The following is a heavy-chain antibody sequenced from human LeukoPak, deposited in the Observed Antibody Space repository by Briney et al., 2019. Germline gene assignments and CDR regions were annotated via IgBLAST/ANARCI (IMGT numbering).Heavy chain of an antibody. CDR1: GLTFSNAY. Sequence: PGGSLRLSCAASGLTFSNAYMSWVRQAPGKGLEWVGRIKRNVDGGTTDYAEPVKGRFTISRDDSKNTLYLQMNSLKTEDTAVYYCTTGGPHYDGNPLDFWGQGTLVTVSS. CDR2: IKRNVDGGTT. CDR3: TTGGPHYDGNPLDF. D-gene: IGHD4-23*01. V-gene: IGHV3-15*01. J-gene: IGHJ4*02.